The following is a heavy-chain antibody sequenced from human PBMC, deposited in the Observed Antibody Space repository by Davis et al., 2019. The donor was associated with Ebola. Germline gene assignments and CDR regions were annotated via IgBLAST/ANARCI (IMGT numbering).Heavy chain of an antibody. CDR3: ARTAQGVIIT. D-gene: IGHD3-10*01. Sequence: GGSLRLSCAASGFTFSSYAMSWVRQAPGKGLEWVSTIGGSGGITYHADSVKGRSTISRDNSNNPVYLQMNSLRAEDTAVYYCARTAQGVIITWGQGTLVTVSS. J-gene: IGHJ4*02. CDR1: GFTFSSYA. CDR2: IGGSGGIT. V-gene: IGHV3-23*01.